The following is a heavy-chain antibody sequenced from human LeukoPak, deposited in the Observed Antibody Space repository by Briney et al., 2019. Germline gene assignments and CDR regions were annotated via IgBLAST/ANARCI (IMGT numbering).Heavy chain of an antibody. Sequence: RGESLKISCAASGFTFSSYGMHWVRQAPGKGLEWVAFIRYDGSNKYYADSVKGRFTISRDNSKNTLYLQMNSLRAEDTAVYYCAKAGGDILDAFDIWGQGTMVTVSS. J-gene: IGHJ3*02. V-gene: IGHV3-30*02. CDR2: IRYDGSNK. CDR3: AKAGGDILDAFDI. CDR1: GFTFSSYG. D-gene: IGHD3-16*01.